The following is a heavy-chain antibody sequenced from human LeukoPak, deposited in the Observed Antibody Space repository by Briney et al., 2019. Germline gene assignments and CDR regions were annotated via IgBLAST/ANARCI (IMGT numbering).Heavy chain of an antibody. Sequence: GGSLRLSCAASRFTFSSYSMNWVRQAPGKGLEWVSSISSSSSYIYYADSVKGRFTISRDNAKNSLYLQTNSLRAEDTAVYYCARVEVMVRGVGGFDYWGQGTLVTVSS. CDR1: RFTFSSYS. CDR2: ISSSSSYI. D-gene: IGHD3-10*01. V-gene: IGHV3-21*01. CDR3: ARVEVMVRGVGGFDY. J-gene: IGHJ4*02.